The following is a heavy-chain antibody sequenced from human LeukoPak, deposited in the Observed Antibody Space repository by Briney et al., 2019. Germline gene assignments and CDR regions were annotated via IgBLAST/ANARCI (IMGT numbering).Heavy chain of an antibody. J-gene: IGHJ4*02. D-gene: IGHD3-9*01. V-gene: IGHV4-39*07. Sequence: PSETLSLTCTVSGGSISSSSYYWGWIRQPPGKGLEWIGSIYYSGSTYYNPSLKSRVTISVDTSKNQFSLKLSSVTAADTAVYYCARGPNYDILTGYYLDFDYWGQGTLVTVSS. CDR1: GGSISSSSYY. CDR2: IYYSGST. CDR3: ARGPNYDILTGYYLDFDY.